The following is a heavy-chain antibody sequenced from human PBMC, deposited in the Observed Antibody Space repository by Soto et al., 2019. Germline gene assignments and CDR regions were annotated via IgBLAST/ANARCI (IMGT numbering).Heavy chain of an antibody. V-gene: IGHV1-18*01. J-gene: IGHJ5*02. CDR1: GYTFTSYG. Sequence: AASVKVSCKASGYTFTSYGISWVRQAPGQGLEWMGWINPNSGGTNYAQKFQGWVTMTEDTSTDTAYMELSSLRSEDTAVYYCATTSTIFGDNWFDPWGQGTLVTVSS. CDR2: INPNSGGT. D-gene: IGHD3-3*01. CDR3: ATTSTIFGDNWFDP.